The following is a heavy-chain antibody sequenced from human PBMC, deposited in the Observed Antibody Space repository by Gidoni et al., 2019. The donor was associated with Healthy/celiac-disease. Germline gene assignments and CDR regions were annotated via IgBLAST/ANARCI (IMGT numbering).Heavy chain of an antibody. D-gene: IGHD5-18*01. V-gene: IGHV4-31*03. CDR2: IYYSWST. J-gene: IGHJ4*02. Sequence: QVQLQESGPGLVKPSQTLSLHRTVSRGYISSGGYYWSWIRQHPGKGLEWFGYIYYSWSTYYNPSLKSRVTISVDTSKNQFSLKLSSVTAADTAVYYCARGRGYSLDYWGQGTLVTVSS. CDR1: RGYISSGGYY. CDR3: ARGRGYSLDY.